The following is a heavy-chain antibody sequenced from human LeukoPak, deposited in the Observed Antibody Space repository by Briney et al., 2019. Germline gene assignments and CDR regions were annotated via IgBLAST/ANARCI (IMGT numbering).Heavy chain of an antibody. CDR2: INHSGST. D-gene: IGHD2-15*01. V-gene: IGHV4-34*01. Sequence: SETLSLTCAVSGGSFSGYYWSWIRQPPGKGLEWIGEINHSGSTNYNPSLKSRVTISVDTSKNQFSLKLSSVTAADTAVYYCARGGPSVGYCSGGSCYNWFDPWGQGTLVTVSS. CDR3: ARGGPSVGYCSGGSCYNWFDP. CDR1: GGSFSGYY. J-gene: IGHJ5*02.